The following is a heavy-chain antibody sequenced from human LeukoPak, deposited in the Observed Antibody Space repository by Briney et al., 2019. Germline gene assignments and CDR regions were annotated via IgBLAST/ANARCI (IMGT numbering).Heavy chain of an antibody. J-gene: IGHJ5*02. D-gene: IGHD3-9*01. Sequence: ASVKVSCKASGYTFTSYYMHWVRQAPGQGLEWMGWINPNSGGTNYAQKFQGRVTMTRDTSISTAYMELSRLRSDDTAVYYCARDYDILTGSNWFDPWGQGTLVTVSS. V-gene: IGHV1-2*02. CDR3: ARDYDILTGSNWFDP. CDR2: INPNSGGT. CDR1: GYTFTSYY.